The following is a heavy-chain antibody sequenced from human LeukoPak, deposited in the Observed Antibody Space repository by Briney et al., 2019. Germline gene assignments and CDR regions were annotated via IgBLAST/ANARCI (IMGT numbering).Heavy chain of an antibody. CDR3: ARVFRTGIVGATPYNWFDP. CDR1: GGSISSYY. V-gene: IGHV4-59*01. J-gene: IGHJ5*02. D-gene: IGHD1-26*01. CDR2: IYYSGST. Sequence: SETLSLTCTVSGGSISSYYWSWIRQPPGKGLEWIGYIYYSGSTNYNPSLKSRVTISVDTSKNQFSLKLSSVTAADTAVYYCARVFRTGIVGATPYNWFDPRGQGTLVTVSS.